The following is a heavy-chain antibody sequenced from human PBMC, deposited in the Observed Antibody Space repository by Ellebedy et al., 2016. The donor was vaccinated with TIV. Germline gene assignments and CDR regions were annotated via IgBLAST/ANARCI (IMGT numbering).Heavy chain of an antibody. J-gene: IGHJ4*02. D-gene: IGHD3-10*01. V-gene: IGHV3-21*01. CDR3: ARRFGEFFDY. CDR1: GFTFSSYS. CDR2: ISSSSTYM. Sequence: PGGSLRLSCAASGFTFSSYSMNWVRQAPGKGLEWVSSISSSSTYMYYGDPVKGRFTISRDNAKNSLYLQMDSLRAEDTAIYYCARRFGEFFDYWGQGTLVTVSS.